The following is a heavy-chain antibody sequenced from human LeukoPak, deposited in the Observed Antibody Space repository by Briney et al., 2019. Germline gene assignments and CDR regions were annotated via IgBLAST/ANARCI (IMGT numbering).Heavy chain of an antibody. V-gene: IGHV6-1*01. J-gene: IGHJ6*02. CDR3: ARWEDSGMDV. D-gene: IGHD1-26*01. CDR2: TYYRSKWYN. Sequence: SQTLSLTCVISGDSVSSNSAAWNWIWQSPSRGLEWLGRTYYRSKWYNDYAVSVKSRITINPDTSKNQFSLQVNSVTPEDTAVYYCARWEDSGMDVWGQGTTVTASS. CDR1: GDSVSSNSAA.